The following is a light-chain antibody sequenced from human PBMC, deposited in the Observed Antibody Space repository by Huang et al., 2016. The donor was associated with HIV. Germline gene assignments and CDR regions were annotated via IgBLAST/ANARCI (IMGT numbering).Light chain of an antibody. V-gene: IGKV1-9*01. J-gene: IGKJ5*01. CDR3: QQLNTYPIT. CDR1: QGIRSH. Sequence: IQLTQSPSSLSASVGDRVTITCRASQGIRSHVDWYQLKPGKAPKLLLYCASTLRSWFPSRVIGSGSGTDVTLTISSLQPDDFASYYCQQLNTYPITFGQGTRLEIK. CDR2: CAS.